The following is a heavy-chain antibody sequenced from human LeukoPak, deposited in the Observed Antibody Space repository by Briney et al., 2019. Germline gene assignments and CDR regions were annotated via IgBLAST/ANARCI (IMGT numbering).Heavy chain of an antibody. V-gene: IGHV4-39*07. J-gene: IGHJ5*02. Sequence: SETLSLTCTVSGGSISSYYWGWIRQPPGKGLEWIGSIYYSGSTYYNPSLKSRVTISVDTSKNQFSLKLSSVTAADTAVYYCARDRPPDTIFGHNWFDPWGQGTLVTVSS. D-gene: IGHD3-3*01. CDR2: IYYSGST. CDR3: ARDRPPDTIFGHNWFDP. CDR1: GGSISSYY.